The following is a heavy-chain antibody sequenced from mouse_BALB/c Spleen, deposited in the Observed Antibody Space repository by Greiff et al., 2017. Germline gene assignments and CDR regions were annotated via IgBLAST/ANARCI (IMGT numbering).Heavy chain of an antibody. CDR3: ARAYYDYDCPSWFAY. J-gene: IGHJ3*01. Sequence: VQLQQSGAELARPGASVKLSCKASGYTFTDYYINWVKQRTGQGLEWIGEIYPGSGNTYYNEKFKGKATLTADKSSSTAYMQLSSLTSEDSAVYFCARAYYDYDCPSWFAYWGQGTLVTVSA. CDR2: IYPGSGNT. D-gene: IGHD2-4*01. V-gene: IGHV1-77*01. CDR1: GYTFTDYY.